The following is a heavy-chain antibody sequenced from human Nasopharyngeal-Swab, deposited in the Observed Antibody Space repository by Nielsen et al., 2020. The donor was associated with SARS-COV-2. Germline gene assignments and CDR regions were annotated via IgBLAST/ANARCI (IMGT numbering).Heavy chain of an antibody. Sequence: SLKISCAASGFTFDDYAMHWVRQAPGKGLEWVSGISWNSGSIGYADSVKGRFTISRDNAKNSLYLQMNSLRAGDTALYYCAGVLSATYWGQGTLVTVSS. CDR3: AGVLSATY. CDR1: GFTFDDYA. CDR2: ISWNSGSI. J-gene: IGHJ4*02. V-gene: IGHV3-9*01. D-gene: IGHD2-8*01.